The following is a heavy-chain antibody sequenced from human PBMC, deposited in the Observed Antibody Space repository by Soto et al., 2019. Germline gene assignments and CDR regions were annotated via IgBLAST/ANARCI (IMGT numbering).Heavy chain of an antibody. CDR1: GGTFSSYA. V-gene: IGHV1-69*13. CDR3: ARRKDIVVVPAAIPSTRYGMDV. CDR2: IIPIFGTA. Sequence: ASVKVSCKASGGTFSSYAISWVRQAPGQGLEWMGGIIPIFGTANYAQKFQGRVTITADESTSTAYMELSSLRSEDTAVYYCARRKDIVVVPAAIPSTRYGMDVWGQGTTVTVSS. J-gene: IGHJ6*02. D-gene: IGHD2-2*01.